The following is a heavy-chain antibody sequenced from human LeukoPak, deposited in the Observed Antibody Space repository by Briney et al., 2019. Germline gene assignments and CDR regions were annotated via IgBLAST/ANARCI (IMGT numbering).Heavy chain of an antibody. D-gene: IGHD4-17*01. Sequence: SETLSLTCNVSGYSISRGYYWGWIRQPPGKGLEWIGSVHHTGSTYYNPSLRSRVSISVDKSTNHISLEVTSVTAADTAVYYCARDWGYGDSEDWFDPWGQGTLVTVSS. CDR2: VHHTGST. J-gene: IGHJ5*02. CDR3: ARDWGYGDSEDWFDP. V-gene: IGHV4-38-2*02. CDR1: GYSISRGYY.